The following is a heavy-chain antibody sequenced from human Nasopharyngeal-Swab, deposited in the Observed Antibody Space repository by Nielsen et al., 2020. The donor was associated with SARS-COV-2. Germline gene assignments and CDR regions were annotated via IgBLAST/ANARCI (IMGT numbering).Heavy chain of an antibody. J-gene: IGHJ3*02. CDR2: IWSDGKTT. CDR3: AREGPYSGTNVFDI. D-gene: IGHD5-12*01. Sequence: GESLKISCAASGFSFNNHGMHWVRQAPGKGLEWAAVIWSDGKTTKYADSVKGRLTISRDKSRNTLYLQMNNLRVEDTAIYYCAREGPYSGTNVFDIWGQGTMVTVSS. V-gene: IGHV3-33*01. CDR1: GFSFNNHG.